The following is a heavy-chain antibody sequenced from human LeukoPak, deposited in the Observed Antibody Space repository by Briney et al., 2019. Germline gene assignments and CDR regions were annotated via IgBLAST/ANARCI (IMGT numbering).Heavy chain of an antibody. CDR3: VGTTAITPYFDY. D-gene: IGHD2-21*02. CDR1: GGSISSYY. CDR2: IYYSGST. J-gene: IGHJ4*02. V-gene: IGHV4-59*01. Sequence: PSETLSLTCTVSGGSISSYYWSWIRQPPGKGLEWIGYIYYSGSTNYNPSLKSRVTISVDTSKNRFSLKLSSVTAADTAVYYCVGTTAITPYFDYWGQGTLVTVSS.